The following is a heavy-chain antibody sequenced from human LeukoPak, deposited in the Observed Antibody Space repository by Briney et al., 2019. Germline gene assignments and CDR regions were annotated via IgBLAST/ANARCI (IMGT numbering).Heavy chain of an antibody. D-gene: IGHD6-13*01. CDR2: ISSGGTTI. J-gene: IGHJ6*02. CDR3: ARGGAAAGSGGGYYYYGMGV. Sequence: GGSLRLSCAASGFTFSSYEMNWVREAPGKGLEWLSYISSGGTTIYYADSVKGRCTISRDNAKSSLYLQMNSLRADDTAVYYCARGGAAAGSGGGYYYYGMGVWGQGTTVIVSS. V-gene: IGHV3-48*03. CDR1: GFTFSSYE.